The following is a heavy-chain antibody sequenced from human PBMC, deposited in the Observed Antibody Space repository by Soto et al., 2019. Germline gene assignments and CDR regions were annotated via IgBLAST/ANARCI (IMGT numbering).Heavy chain of an antibody. D-gene: IGHD6-19*01. Sequence: SETLSLTCSVSGGSISVSYWSWIRHSPGKGLEWLGYVYYTGSTNYSPSLRSRVSISVDTSKNEFSLRLSSVTAADTAVYFCARSVAVPGAHIDYWGQGTQVTVSS. CDR2: VYYTGST. CDR1: GGSISVSY. V-gene: IGHV4-59*01. J-gene: IGHJ4*02. CDR3: ARSVAVPGAHIDY.